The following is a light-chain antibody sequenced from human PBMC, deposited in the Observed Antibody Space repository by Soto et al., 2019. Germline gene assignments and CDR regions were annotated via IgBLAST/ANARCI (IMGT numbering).Light chain of an antibody. CDR2: GAS. Sequence: EIVLTQSPGTLSLSPGERATLSCRASQSVSSSYLAWYQQKPGQAPRLLIYGASSRASGIPDRFSGSGSGKNFNLTLKQLEAEDFAVYYCQQYGSSFTFGPGTKVDIK. CDR3: QQYGSSFT. J-gene: IGKJ3*01. V-gene: IGKV3-20*01. CDR1: QSVSSSY.